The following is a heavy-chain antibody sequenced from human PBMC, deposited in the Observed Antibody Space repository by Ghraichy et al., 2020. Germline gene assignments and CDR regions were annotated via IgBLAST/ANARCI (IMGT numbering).Heavy chain of an antibody. CDR3: ARATLTDGMDV. Sequence: QTLSLTCGVHGGSFSGYYWTWIRQPPGKGLEWIGEINHSGSTHCNPSLKSRVTLSVHTSKNQFSLRLMSVTAADTAVYYCARATLTDGMDVWGQGTTVTVSS. V-gene: IGHV4-34*01. D-gene: IGHD3-16*01. J-gene: IGHJ6*02. CDR1: GGSFSGYY. CDR2: INHSGST.